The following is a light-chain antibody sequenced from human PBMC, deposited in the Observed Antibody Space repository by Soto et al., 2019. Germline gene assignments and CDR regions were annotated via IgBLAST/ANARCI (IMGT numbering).Light chain of an antibody. Sequence: DIQMTQSPSSLSASVGDRVTITCRASQSISSYLNWYQQKPGKAPKLLIYAASSLQSGVPSRFSGSGSGTDFTLTISSLQPEDFATYYCQHPYITPNTFGQGTRLEIK. J-gene: IGKJ5*01. CDR2: AAS. CDR3: QHPYITPNT. V-gene: IGKV1-39*01. CDR1: QSISSY.